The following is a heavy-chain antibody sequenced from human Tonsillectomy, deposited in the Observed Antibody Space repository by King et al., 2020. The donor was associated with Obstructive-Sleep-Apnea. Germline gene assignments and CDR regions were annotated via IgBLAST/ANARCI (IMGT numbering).Heavy chain of an antibody. V-gene: IGHV3-48*01. D-gene: IGHD4-17*01. Sequence: QLVQSGGGLVQPGGSLRLSCGASGFTSSSYSMNWGRQAPGKGLEGVSHISSSSIIIYYASAVKGRFTISRDNAKNSLYLQMNSLRAEDTAVYYCARRNDYGDPYYFDYWGQGTLVTVSS. CDR1: GFTSSSYS. CDR2: ISSSSIII. J-gene: IGHJ4*02. CDR3: ARRNDYGDPYYFDY.